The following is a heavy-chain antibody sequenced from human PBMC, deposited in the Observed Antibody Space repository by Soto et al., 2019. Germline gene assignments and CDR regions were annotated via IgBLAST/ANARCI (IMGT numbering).Heavy chain of an antibody. CDR3: TTGTYYDFWSGYAMPPYYMDV. J-gene: IGHJ6*03. CDR1: GFTFSNSL. Sequence: GGSLXLSCAASGFTFSNSLMSWVRQAPGKGLEWVGRIKSKTDGGTTDYAAPVKGRFTISRDDSKNTLYLQMNSLKTEDTAVYYCTTGTYYDFWSGYAMPPYYMDVWGKGTTVTVSS. D-gene: IGHD3-3*01. CDR2: IKSKTDGGTT. V-gene: IGHV3-15*01.